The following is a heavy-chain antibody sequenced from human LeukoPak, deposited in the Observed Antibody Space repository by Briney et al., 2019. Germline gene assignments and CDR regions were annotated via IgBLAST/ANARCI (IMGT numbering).Heavy chain of an antibody. J-gene: IGHJ4*02. CDR2: VIPILGIT. CDR3: ASERGATQYFDY. CDR1: GDTFSSYA. Sequence: ASVKVSCKGSGDTFSSYAISWVRQAPGQGLEWMGRVIPILGITNYAQKFQGRVTITADKSTSTAYMELSSLRSEDTAVYYCASERGATQYFDYWGQGTLVTVSS. V-gene: IGHV1-69*04. D-gene: IGHD3-10*01.